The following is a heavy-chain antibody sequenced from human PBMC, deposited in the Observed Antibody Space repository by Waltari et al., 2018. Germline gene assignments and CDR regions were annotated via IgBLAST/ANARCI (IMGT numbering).Heavy chain of an antibody. CDR2: ISGSGGST. D-gene: IGHD3-9*01. J-gene: IGHJ4*02. Sequence: EVQLVESGGGLVQPGGSLRLSCAASGFTFSSYAMSWVRQAPGKGLEWVSAISGSGGSTYYADAGKGRFTISRDNSKNTLYLQMNSLRAEDTAVYYCAKNPDILTGPFDYWGQGTLVTVSS. V-gene: IGHV3-23*04. CDR1: GFTFSSYA. CDR3: AKNPDILTGPFDY.